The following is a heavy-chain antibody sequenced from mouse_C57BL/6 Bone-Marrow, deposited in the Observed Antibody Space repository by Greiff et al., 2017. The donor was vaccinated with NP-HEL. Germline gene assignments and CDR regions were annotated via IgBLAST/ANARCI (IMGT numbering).Heavy chain of an antibody. V-gene: IGHV5-4*01. D-gene: IGHD3-3*01. CDR3: AREDRDRGY. Sequence: DVMLVESGGGLVKPGGSLKLSCAASGFTFSSYAMSWVRQTPEKRLEWVATISDGGSYTYYPDNVKGRFTISRDNAKNNLYLQMSHLKSEDTAMYYCAREDRDRGYWGQGTTLTVSS. CDR1: GFTFSSYA. J-gene: IGHJ2*01. CDR2: ISDGGSYT.